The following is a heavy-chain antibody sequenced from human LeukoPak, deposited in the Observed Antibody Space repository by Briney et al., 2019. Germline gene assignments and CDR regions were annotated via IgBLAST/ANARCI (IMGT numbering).Heavy chain of an antibody. J-gene: IGHJ6*02. D-gene: IGHD6-19*01. CDR3: ARVSRPGYSSIYCGMDV. Sequence: GGSLRLSCAASGFTFSSYAMHWVRQAPGKGLEWVAVTSYDGSNKYYADSVKGRFTISRDNSKNTLYLQMNSLRAEDTAVYYCARVSRPGYSSIYCGMDVWGQGTTVTVSS. CDR2: TSYDGSNK. V-gene: IGHV3-30-3*01. CDR1: GFTFSSYA.